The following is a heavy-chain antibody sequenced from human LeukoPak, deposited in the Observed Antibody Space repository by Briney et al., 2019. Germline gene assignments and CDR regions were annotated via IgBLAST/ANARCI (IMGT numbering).Heavy chain of an antibody. CDR1: GYTFTSYY. Sequence: ASVKVSCKASGYTFTSYYMHWVRQAPGQGLEWMGIINPSGGSTSYAQKFQGRVTMARDTSISTAYMELSRLRSDDTAVYYCARGGVYCSSTSCSNNWFDPWGQGTLVTVSS. V-gene: IGHV1-46*01. J-gene: IGHJ5*02. CDR2: INPSGGST. CDR3: ARGGVYCSSTSCSNNWFDP. D-gene: IGHD2-2*01.